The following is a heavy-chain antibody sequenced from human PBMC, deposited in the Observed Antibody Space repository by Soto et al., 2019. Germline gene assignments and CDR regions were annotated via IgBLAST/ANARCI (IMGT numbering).Heavy chain of an antibody. Sequence: QVQLVQSGAEVKKPGSSVKVSCKASGGTFSSYAITWVRQAPGQGLEWMGGILPIFGTANYAQKFQGRVTITADESTSTAYLELSSLRSEDTAVYYCARARGPSSGYYPYWFDPWGQGTLVTVSS. CDR3: ARARGPSSGYYPYWFDP. D-gene: IGHD3-22*01. CDR2: ILPIFGTA. J-gene: IGHJ5*02. V-gene: IGHV1-69*12. CDR1: GGTFSSYA.